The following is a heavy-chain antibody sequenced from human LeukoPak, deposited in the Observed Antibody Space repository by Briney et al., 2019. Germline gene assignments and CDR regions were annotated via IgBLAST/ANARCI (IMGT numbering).Heavy chain of an antibody. D-gene: IGHD6-13*01. V-gene: IGHV3-30*02. CDR1: GFTFSSYG. CDR2: IRYDGSNK. J-gene: IGHJ4*02. CDR3: AKSLGSSHESPELDY. Sequence: PGGSLRLSCAASGFTFSSYGMHWVRQAPGKGLEWVAFIRYDGSNKYYADSVKGRFTISRDNSKNTLYLQMNSLRAEDTAVYYCAKSLGSSHESPELDYWGQGTLVTVSS.